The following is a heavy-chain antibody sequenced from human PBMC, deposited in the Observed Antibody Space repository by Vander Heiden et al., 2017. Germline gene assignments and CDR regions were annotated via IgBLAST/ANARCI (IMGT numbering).Heavy chain of an antibody. V-gene: IGHV3-23*01. D-gene: IGHD4-17*01. Sequence: EVQLLESGGGLVQPGGSLRLSCAASGFTFSSYAMSWVRPAPGEGAGVVSANRGKGGSNNYPGSRKGRFTIPRDNSKNTLYLQMNSLRAEDTAVYYCAKAAYGDYGFDYWGQGTLVTVSS. CDR2: NRGKGGSN. CDR3: AKAAYGDYGFDY. CDR1: GFTFSSYA. J-gene: IGHJ4*02.